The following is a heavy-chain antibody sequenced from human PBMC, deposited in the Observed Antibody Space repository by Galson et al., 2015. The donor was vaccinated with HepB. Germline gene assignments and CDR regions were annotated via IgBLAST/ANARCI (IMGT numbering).Heavy chain of an antibody. CDR3: AKDTDLDWGLGFGAFDI. D-gene: IGHD3-9*01. V-gene: IGHV3-9*01. J-gene: IGHJ3*02. CDR1: GFTFDDYA. CDR2: ISWNSGSI. Sequence: SLRLSCAASGFTFDDYAMHWVRQAPGKGLEWVSGISWNSGSIGYADSVKGRFTISRDNAKNSLYLQMNSLRAEDTALYYCAKDTDLDWGLGFGAFDIWGQGTMVTVSS.